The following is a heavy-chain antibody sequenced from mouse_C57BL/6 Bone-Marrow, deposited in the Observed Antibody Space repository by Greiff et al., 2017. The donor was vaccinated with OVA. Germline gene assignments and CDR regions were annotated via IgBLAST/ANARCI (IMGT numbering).Heavy chain of an antibody. Sequence: QVTLKVSGPGILQPSQTLSLTCSFSGFSLSTFGMGVGWIRQPSGKGLEWLAHIWWDDDKYYNPALKSRLTISKDTSKNQVFLKIAKVDTADTATYYCARALITTVEDYYAMDYWGQGTSVTVSS. CDR2: IWWDDDK. CDR1: GFSLSTFGMG. D-gene: IGHD1-1*01. J-gene: IGHJ4*01. CDR3: ARALITTVEDYYAMDY. V-gene: IGHV8-8*01.